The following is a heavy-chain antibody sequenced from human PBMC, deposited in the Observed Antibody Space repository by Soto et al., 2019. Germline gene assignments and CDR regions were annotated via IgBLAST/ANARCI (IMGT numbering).Heavy chain of an antibody. Sequence: ASVKVSCKASGGTFSSYAISWVRQAPGQGLEWMGGIIPIFGTANYAQKFQGRVTVTADESTSTAYMELSSLRSEDTAVYYCARGRYTGYCSSTSCSPLGWFDPWGQGTLVTVSS. D-gene: IGHD2-2*01. V-gene: IGHV1-69*13. CDR3: ARGRYTGYCSSTSCSPLGWFDP. J-gene: IGHJ5*02. CDR1: GGTFSSYA. CDR2: IIPIFGTA.